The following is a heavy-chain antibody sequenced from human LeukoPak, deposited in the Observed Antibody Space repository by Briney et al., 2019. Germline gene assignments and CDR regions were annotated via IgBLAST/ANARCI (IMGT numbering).Heavy chain of an antibody. J-gene: IGHJ4*02. V-gene: IGHV4-59*01. CDR1: GGSISSYY. D-gene: IGHD3-22*01. Sequence: PSETPSLTCTVSGGSISSYYWSWLRQPPGKGLEWIGYIYYSGSTDYNPSLQSRLTISVDTSKNQFSLKLSSVTAADTAVYYCARVRALSYYDSSGDLFYFDYWGQGTLVTVSS. CDR3: ARVRALSYYDSSGDLFYFDY. CDR2: IYYSGST.